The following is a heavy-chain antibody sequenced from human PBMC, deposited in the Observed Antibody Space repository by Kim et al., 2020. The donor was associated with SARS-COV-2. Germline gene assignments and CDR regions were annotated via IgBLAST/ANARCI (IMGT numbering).Heavy chain of an antibody. D-gene: IGHD2-15*01. CDR1: GFTFSSYG. CDR2: ISYDGSNK. Sequence: GGSLRLSCAASGFTFSSYGMHWVRQAPGKGLEWVAVISYDGSNKYYADSVKGRFTISRDNSKNTLYLQMNSLRAEDTAVYYCAKEGGNCSGGSCYHYWY. J-gene: IGHJ2*01. V-gene: IGHV3-30*18. CDR3: AKEGGNCSGGSCYHYWY.